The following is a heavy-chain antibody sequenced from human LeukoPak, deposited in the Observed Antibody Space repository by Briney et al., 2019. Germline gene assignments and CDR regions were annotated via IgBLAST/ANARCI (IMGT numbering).Heavy chain of an antibody. J-gene: IGHJ5*02. D-gene: IGHD6-19*01. V-gene: IGHV3-23*01. CDR3: TKDMAARLGNPGYNSGWYVH. CDR1: GFIFSNYA. Sequence: GGPLRLSCAASGFIFSNYAMSWVRQTPGKGLEWVSGISGNGDTTYYADSVKGRFPISRDNSKNTLYLQMSSLRAEDTAIYYCTKDMAARLGNPGYNSGWYVHWGQGTLVTVSS. CDR2: ISGNGDTT.